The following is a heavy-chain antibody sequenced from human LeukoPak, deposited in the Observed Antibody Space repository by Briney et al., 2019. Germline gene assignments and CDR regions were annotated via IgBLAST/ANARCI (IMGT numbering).Heavy chain of an antibody. CDR2: ISGTGSV. CDR1: GFSLSTFN. V-gene: IGHV3-69-1*01. D-gene: IGHD6-13*01. J-gene: IGHJ5*01. Sequence: GGSLRLSCAASGFSLSTFNMNWVRQAPGKGLEWVSCISGTGSVYYAASVRGRFTISRDNAGNSLFLHLNSLRTEDTAVYFCARDLPGSSWYALDSWGQGTLVTVSS. CDR3: ARDLPGSSWYALDS.